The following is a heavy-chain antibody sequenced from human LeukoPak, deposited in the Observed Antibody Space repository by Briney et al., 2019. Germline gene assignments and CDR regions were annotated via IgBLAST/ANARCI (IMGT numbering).Heavy chain of an antibody. CDR2: INPNSGGT. Sequence: ASVKVSCKASGYTFTGYYMHWVRQAPGQGLEWMGRINPNSGGTNYAQKFQGRVTMTEDTSTDTAYMELSSLRSEDTAVYYCATDRPLVGATSWFDPWGQGTLVTVSS. V-gene: IGHV1-2*06. J-gene: IGHJ5*02. CDR1: GYTFTGYY. D-gene: IGHD1-26*01. CDR3: ATDRPLVGATSWFDP.